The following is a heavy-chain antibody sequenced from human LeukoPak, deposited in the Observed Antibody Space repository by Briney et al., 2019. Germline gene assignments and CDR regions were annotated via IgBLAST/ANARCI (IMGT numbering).Heavy chain of an antibody. CDR1: GGSFSGYY. Sequence: PSETLSLTCAVYGGSFSGYYWSWIRQPPGKGLEWIGEINHSGSTNYNPSLKSRVTISVDTSKNQFSLKLSSVTAADTAVYYCARGSGWYGERDHWGQGTLVTVSS. CDR3: ARGSGWYGERDH. D-gene: IGHD6-19*01. J-gene: IGHJ4*02. V-gene: IGHV4-34*01. CDR2: INHSGST.